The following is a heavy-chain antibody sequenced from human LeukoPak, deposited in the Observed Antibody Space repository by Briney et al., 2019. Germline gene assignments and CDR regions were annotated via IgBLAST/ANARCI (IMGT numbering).Heavy chain of an antibody. Sequence: PSETLSLTCTVSGGSISSSSHSWGWIRQPPGKGLEWIGSISYSGSTYYNPSLKTRVTMSVDTSENQFSLKLSSVTAADSTVYYCVRIYCTSTSCYGDSSYGMDVWGQGTTVTVSS. J-gene: IGHJ6*02. CDR3: VRIYCTSTSCYGDSSYGMDV. CDR1: GGSISSSSHS. CDR2: ISYSGST. V-gene: IGHV4-39*01. D-gene: IGHD2-2*01.